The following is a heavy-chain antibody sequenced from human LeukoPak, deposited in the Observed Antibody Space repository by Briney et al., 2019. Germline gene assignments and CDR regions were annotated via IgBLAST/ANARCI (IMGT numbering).Heavy chain of an antibody. V-gene: IGHV1-46*01. J-gene: IGHJ6*02. Sequence: ASVKVSCKASGYTFTSYYMHWVRQAPGQGLEWTGIINPSGGSTSYAQKFQGRVTMTRDTSTSTVYMELSSLRSEDTAVYYCARAGDTAMVGYYYYGMDVWGQGTTVTVSS. CDR1: GYTFTSYY. D-gene: IGHD5-18*01. CDR3: ARAGDTAMVGYYYYGMDV. CDR2: INPSGGST.